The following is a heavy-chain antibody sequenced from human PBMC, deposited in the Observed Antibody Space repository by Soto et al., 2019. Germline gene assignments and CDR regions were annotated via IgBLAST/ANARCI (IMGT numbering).Heavy chain of an antibody. Sequence: QVQLVQSGAEVKKPGSSVKVSCKASGGTFSSYTISWVRQAPGQGLEWMGRIIPILGIANYAQKFQGRVTITADKSXXTADMELSSLRSEDTAVYYCARPSDYGDYDGDFDYWGQGTLVTVSS. CDR1: GGTFSSYT. V-gene: IGHV1-69*02. D-gene: IGHD4-17*01. CDR2: IIPILGIA. CDR3: ARPSDYGDYDGDFDY. J-gene: IGHJ4*02.